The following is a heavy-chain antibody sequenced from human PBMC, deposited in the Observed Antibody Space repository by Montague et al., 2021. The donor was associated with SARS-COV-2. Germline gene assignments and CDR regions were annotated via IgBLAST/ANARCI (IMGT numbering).Heavy chain of an antibody. CDR3: SRAQNTCFIANFVNYFDV. D-gene: IGHD1-1*01. Sequence: SETLSLTCAVSGGSISSYYWGWNRQSPRLGPDSIGYVHYSAGTKYNPSLKTRVSLSLDTPKNHFSLHLSSVTAADTAIYFCSRAQNTCFIANFVNYFDVWGLGALVTVSS. V-gene: IGHV4-59*01. J-gene: IGHJ4*02. CDR1: GGSISSYY. CDR2: VHYSAGT.